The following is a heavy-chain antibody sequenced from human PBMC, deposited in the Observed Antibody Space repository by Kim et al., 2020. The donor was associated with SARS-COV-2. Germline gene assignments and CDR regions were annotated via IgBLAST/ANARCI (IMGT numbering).Heavy chain of an antibody. CDR1: GFTFSDYY. CDR3: ARGYELGIFDY. V-gene: IGHV3-11*05. Sequence: GGSLRLSCAASGFTFSDYYMSWFRQAPGKGLGGVSYIIISISSTNYADSVKGRFTIPRDNAKNSLYLQMNSLRAEDTAVYYCARGYELGIFDYWGQGTLVTVSS. CDR2: IIISISST. D-gene: IGHD7-27*01. J-gene: IGHJ4*02.